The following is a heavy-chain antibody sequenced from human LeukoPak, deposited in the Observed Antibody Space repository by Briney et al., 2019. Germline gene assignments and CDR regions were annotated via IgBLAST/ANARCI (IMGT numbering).Heavy chain of an antibody. CDR1: GYTFTGYY. D-gene: IGHD6-13*01. CDR3: ARAGGSWSHYFDY. V-gene: IGHV1-2*02. Sequence: ASVKVSCKASGYTFTGYYMHWVRQAPGQGLEWMGWINPNSGGTNYAQKFQGRVTMTRDTSISTAYMELSRLRSDGTAVYYCARAGGSWSHYFDYWGQGTLVTVSS. J-gene: IGHJ4*02. CDR2: INPNSGGT.